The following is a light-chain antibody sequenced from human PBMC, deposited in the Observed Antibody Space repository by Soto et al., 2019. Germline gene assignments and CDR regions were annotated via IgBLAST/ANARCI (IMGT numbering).Light chain of an antibody. CDR3: CSYAGRNTWV. CDR1: SSNIAKNY. Sequence: QSVLTQPPSVSAAPGQKVTISCSGSSSNIAKNYVAWYQQLPGTAPKLLIYDNNKRPSGIPDRFSGSKSGTSATLGITGLQTGDEADYYCCSYAGRNTWVFGGGTKVTVL. CDR2: DNN. V-gene: IGLV1-51*01. J-gene: IGLJ3*02.